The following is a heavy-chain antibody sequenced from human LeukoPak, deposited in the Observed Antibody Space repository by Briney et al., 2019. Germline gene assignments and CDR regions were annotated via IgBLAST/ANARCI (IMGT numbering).Heavy chain of an antibody. Sequence: RASVKVSCKASGGTFSSYAISWVRQAPGQGLEWVGGIIPIFGTANYAQKFQGRVTITTDESTSTAYMELSSLRSKDTAVYYCARFKSPYDFWSGYYTRHAYYMDVWGKGTTVTVSS. D-gene: IGHD3-3*01. J-gene: IGHJ6*03. V-gene: IGHV1-69*05. CDR3: ARFKSPYDFWSGYYTRHAYYMDV. CDR2: IIPIFGTA. CDR1: GGTFSSYA.